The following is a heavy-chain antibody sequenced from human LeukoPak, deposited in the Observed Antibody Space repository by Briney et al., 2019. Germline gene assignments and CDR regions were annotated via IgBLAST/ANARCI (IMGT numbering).Heavy chain of an antibody. V-gene: IGHV1-8*03. J-gene: IGHJ6*04. CDR3: ARMGYGGKAVDV. Sequence: ASVKVSCKASGYTFTSYDINWVRQATGLGLEWMGWMNPNSGNTGYAQKFQGRVTITRNTSISTAYMELSSLRSEDTAVYYCARMGYGGKAVDVWGKGTTVTVSS. CDR1: GYTFTSYD. D-gene: IGHD4-23*01. CDR2: MNPNSGNT.